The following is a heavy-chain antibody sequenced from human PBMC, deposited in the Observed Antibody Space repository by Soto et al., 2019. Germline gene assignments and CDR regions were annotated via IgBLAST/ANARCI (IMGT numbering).Heavy chain of an antibody. J-gene: IGHJ1*01. CDR1: GYTLTELS. Sequence: ASVKVSCKVSGYTLTELSMHWVRQAPGKGLEWMGGFDPEDGETIYAQKFQGRVTMTEDTSTDTAYMELSSLRSEDTAVYYCATDKHYYDSSGYYGKYFQHWGQGTLVTVS. CDR3: ATDKHYYDSSGYYGKYFQH. D-gene: IGHD3-22*01. V-gene: IGHV1-24*01. CDR2: FDPEDGET.